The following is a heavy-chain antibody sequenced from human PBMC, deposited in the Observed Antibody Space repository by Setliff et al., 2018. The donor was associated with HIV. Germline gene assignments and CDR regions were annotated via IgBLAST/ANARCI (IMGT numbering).Heavy chain of an antibody. V-gene: IGHV4-61*09. D-gene: IGHD3-10*01. J-gene: IGHJ5*02. Sequence: SETLSLTCTVSGGSISSGSYYWTWIRQPAGKGLEWIGHIYSSGSTNYNPSLKSRVTISPDTSKNQFSLKLNSVTAADTAVYYCARGYGSGSYEWFDPWGQGTLVT. CDR2: IYSSGST. CDR3: ARGYGSGSYEWFDP. CDR1: GGSISSGSYY.